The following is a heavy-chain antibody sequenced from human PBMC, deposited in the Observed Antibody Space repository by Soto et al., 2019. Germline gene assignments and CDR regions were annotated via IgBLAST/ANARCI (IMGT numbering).Heavy chain of an antibody. CDR1: GYGFTTYG. V-gene: IGHV1-18*01. J-gene: IGHJ4*02. CDR3: ARGRYGDY. CDR2: ISAHNGNT. Sequence: QVHLVQSGAEVKKPGASVKVSCKGSGYGFTTYGITWVRQAPGQGLEWMAWISAHNGNTNYAQKHEGRVTVTRATSTSTAYMELMRLRSDGTAVYYCARGRYGDYWGEGALVTVSS. D-gene: IGHD1-1*01.